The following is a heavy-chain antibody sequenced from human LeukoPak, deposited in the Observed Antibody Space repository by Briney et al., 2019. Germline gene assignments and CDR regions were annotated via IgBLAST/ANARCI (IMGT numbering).Heavy chain of an antibody. D-gene: IGHD2-2*01. J-gene: IGHJ4*02. CDR2: IYYSGNT. CDR1: GGSISNYY. CDR3: ARVRYCSTNRCYDREFDN. Sequence: PSETLSLTCTVSGGSISNYYWSWIRQPPGKGLEWIGYIYYSGNTNYNPSLKSRVTISVDTSKNQFSLKLNSVTAANTAVYYCARVRYCSTNRCYDREFDNSGQGTLVTVSS. V-gene: IGHV4-59*01.